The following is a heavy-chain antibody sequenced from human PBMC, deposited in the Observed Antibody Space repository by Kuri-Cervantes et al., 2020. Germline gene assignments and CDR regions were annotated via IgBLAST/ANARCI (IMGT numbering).Heavy chain of an antibody. D-gene: IGHD3-9*01. Sequence: SVKVSCKASGGTFSSYAISWVRQAPGQGLEWMGGIIPIFGTANYAQKFQGRVTITADESTSTAYMELSSLRSEDTAVYYCARGRTPLRYFDWLINYWGQGTLVTVSS. CDR1: GGTFSSYA. V-gene: IGHV1-69*13. J-gene: IGHJ4*02. CDR2: IIPIFGTA. CDR3: ARGRTPLRYFDWLINY.